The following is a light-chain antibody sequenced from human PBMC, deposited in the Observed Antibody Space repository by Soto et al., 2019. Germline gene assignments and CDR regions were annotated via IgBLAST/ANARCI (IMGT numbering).Light chain of an antibody. CDR1: NIGSKS. V-gene: IGLV3-21*04. J-gene: IGLJ2*01. CDR2: YDS. CDR3: QVWDSCSVVV. Sequence: SYELTQPPSVSVAPGKTARITCGGNNIGSKSVHWYQQKPGQAPVLVIYYDSDRPSGIPERFSGSNSGNTATLTISRVEAGDEADYYCQVWDSCSVVVFGGGTKLTVL.